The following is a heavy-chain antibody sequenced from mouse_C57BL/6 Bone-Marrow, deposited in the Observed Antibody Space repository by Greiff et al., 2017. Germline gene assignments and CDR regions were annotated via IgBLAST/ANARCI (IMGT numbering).Heavy chain of an antibody. CDR2: IHPNSGST. V-gene: IGHV1-64*01. Sequence: QVQLQQSGAELVKPGASVKLSCKASGYTFTSYWMHWVKQRPGQGLEWIGMIHPNSGSTNYNEKFKSKATLTVDKSSSTAYMQLSSLTSEDSAVYYCASENYYGSSYFDYWGQGTTLTVSS. J-gene: IGHJ2*01. D-gene: IGHD1-1*01. CDR3: ASENYYGSSYFDY. CDR1: GYTFTSYW.